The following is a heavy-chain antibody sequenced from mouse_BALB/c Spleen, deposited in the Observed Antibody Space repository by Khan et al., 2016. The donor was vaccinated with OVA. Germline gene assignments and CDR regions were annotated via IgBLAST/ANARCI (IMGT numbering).Heavy chain of an antibody. V-gene: IGHV1-85*01. J-gene: IGHJ3*01. CDR3: ARGGYGGFAY. D-gene: IGHD2-14*01. CDR2: MFPGDGST. Sequence: QVQLQQSGAELVMPGASVKLSCKASGYTFTSYDINWVRQRPEQGLEWIGWMFPGDGSTKYNENFKGQATLTTDKSSSTAYMPLSRLTSEDSGAFFCARGGYGGFAYWGPGTLVTVSA. CDR1: GYTFTSYD.